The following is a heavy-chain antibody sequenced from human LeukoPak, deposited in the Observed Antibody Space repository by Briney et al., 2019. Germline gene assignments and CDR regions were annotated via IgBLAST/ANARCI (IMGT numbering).Heavy chain of an antibody. V-gene: IGHV1-2*02. CDR3: ARVGSSGWYYFDY. J-gene: IGHJ4*02. D-gene: IGHD6-19*01. Sequence: ASVKVSCKASGYTFTGYYMHWVRQAPGQGLEWMGWINPNSGSTNYAQKFQGRVTMTRDTSISAAYMELSRLRSDDTAVYYCARVGSSGWYYFDYWGQGTLVTVSS. CDR2: INPNSGST. CDR1: GYTFTGYY.